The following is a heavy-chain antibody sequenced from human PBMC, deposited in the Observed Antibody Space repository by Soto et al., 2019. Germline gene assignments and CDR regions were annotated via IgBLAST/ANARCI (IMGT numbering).Heavy chain of an antibody. CDR2: IYYSGST. V-gene: IGHV4-39*01. Sequence: SETLSLTCTVSGASISSPHDYWGWIRQSPGRGLEWIGSIYYSGSTYYNPSLKSRISISVDTSKNQFSLNLTSVTAADTAVYYCARHNYGSGSTYFDYWGQGTLVTVSS. J-gene: IGHJ4*02. D-gene: IGHD3-10*01. CDR1: GASISSPHDY. CDR3: ARHNYGSGSTYFDY.